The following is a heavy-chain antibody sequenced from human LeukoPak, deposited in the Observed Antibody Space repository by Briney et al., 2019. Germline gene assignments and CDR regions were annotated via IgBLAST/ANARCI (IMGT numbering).Heavy chain of an antibody. CDR2: ISAYNGNT. Sequence: ASVKVSCKASGYTFTSYGISWVRQAPGQGLEWLGWISAYNGNTKYAQKLQGRVTIITDTSTSTAYMELRSLRSDDTAVYYCARKPPRSFYGSGTHYNGVRDYYYGMDVWGQGTTVTVSS. J-gene: IGHJ6*02. CDR3: ARKPPRSFYGSGTHYNGVRDYYYGMDV. D-gene: IGHD3-10*01. CDR1: GYTFTSYG. V-gene: IGHV1-18*01.